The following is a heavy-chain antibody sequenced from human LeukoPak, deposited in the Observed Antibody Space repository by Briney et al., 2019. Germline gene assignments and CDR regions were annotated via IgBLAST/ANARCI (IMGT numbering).Heavy chain of an antibody. Sequence: GGSLRLSCAASGFTFSSYAMSWVRQAPGKGLEWVSSISGSGGSTYYADSVKGRFTISRDNSKNTLYLQMNSLRAEDTAVYYCAKTVPAARAEDYYYYMDVWGKGTTVTVSS. CDR3: AKTVPAARAEDYYYYMDV. CDR2: ISGSGGST. CDR1: GFTFSSYA. V-gene: IGHV3-23*01. D-gene: IGHD2-2*01. J-gene: IGHJ6*03.